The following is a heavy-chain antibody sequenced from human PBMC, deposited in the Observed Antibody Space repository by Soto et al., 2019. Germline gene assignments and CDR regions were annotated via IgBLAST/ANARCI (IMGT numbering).Heavy chain of an antibody. Sequence: PQTLRVTYAVSGEILSRHYYWAWIRQLQKKGLEWVASIYHSGTTYYNPSLTSRVTISVATSKNQFSLKLSPVTAAYSSVYYCARTYSVCYYPYF. CDR2: IYHSGTT. CDR1: GEILSRHYY. J-gene: IGHJ2*01. D-gene: IGHD2-21*01. V-gene: IGHV4-38-2*01. CDR3: ARTYSVCYYPYF.